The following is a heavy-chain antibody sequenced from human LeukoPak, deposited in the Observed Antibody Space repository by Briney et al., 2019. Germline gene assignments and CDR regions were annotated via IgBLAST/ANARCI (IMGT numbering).Heavy chain of an antibody. V-gene: IGHV4-59*01. CDR1: GGSISSYY. D-gene: IGHD2-2*01. CDR3: ARASSSSPYYFDY. CDR2: IYYSGST. J-gene: IGHJ4*02. Sequence: SETLSLTCTVSGGSISSYYWSWIRQPPGKGLEWSGYIYYSGSTNYNPSLKSRVTISLDTSKNHFSLKLTSVTAADTAVYYCARASSSSPYYFDYWGQGTLDTVSS.